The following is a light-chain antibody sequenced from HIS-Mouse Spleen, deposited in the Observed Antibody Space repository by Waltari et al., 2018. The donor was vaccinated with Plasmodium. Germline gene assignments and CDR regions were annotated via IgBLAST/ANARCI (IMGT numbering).Light chain of an antibody. CDR3: KKYNKWSFT. CDR2: GSS. CDR1: QSVSSN. J-gene: IGKJ3*01. V-gene: IGKV3-15*01. Sequence: EIVMTQSPATLSVSPGERATLSCRASQSVSSNLAWYQQKPVQAPRLLIYGSSTRATGINARFSGSGSGTEVTQNISSQKSEEFGVYYCKKYNKWSFTVGHGTKVDIK.